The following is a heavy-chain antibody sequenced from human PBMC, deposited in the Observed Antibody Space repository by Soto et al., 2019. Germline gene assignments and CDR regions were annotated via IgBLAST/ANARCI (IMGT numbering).Heavy chain of an antibody. CDR2: ISSSSSYI. CDR3: ARDLGYSFTGRIY. J-gene: IGHJ4*02. Sequence: GGSLRLSCVASGFTFSSYSMNWVRQAPGKGLEWVSSISSSSSYIYYADSVKGRFTISRDNAKNSLYLQMNSLRAEDTAVYYCARDLGYSFTGRIYWGQGTLVTVSS. CDR1: GFTFSSYS. D-gene: IGHD1-26*01. V-gene: IGHV3-21*01.